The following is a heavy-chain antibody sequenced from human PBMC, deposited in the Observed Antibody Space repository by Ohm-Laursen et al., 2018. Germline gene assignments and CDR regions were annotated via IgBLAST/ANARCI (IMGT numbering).Heavy chain of an antibody. D-gene: IGHD4-23*01. V-gene: IGHV3-48*03. CDR3: ARDRLRWTHYYYYGMDV. CDR2: ISRSGSTI. CDR1: GFTFSSYE. Sequence: SLRLSCTASGFTFSSYEMNWVRQAPGKGLEWVSYISRSGSTIYYADSVKGRFTISRDNAKNSLYLQMNSLRAEDTAVYYCARDRLRWTHYYYYGMDVWGQGTTVTVSS. J-gene: IGHJ6*02.